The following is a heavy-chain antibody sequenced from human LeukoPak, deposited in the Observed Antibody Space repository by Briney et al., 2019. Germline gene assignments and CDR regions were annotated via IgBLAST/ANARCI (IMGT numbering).Heavy chain of an antibody. J-gene: IGHJ5*02. D-gene: IGHD5-12*01. CDR1: GGSISSYY. Sequence: SETLSLTCTVSGGSISSYYWSWIRQPPGKGLEWIAYLFYSGSTDYNPSLKSRVTISVDRSKSQFSLKLSSVTAADTAVYYCAAGGYSGYPDLFDPWGQGTLVTVSS. CDR2: LFYSGST. CDR3: AAGGYSGYPDLFDP. V-gene: IGHV4-59*12.